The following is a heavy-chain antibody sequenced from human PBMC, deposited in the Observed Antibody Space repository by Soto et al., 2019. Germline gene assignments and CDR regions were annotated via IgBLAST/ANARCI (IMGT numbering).Heavy chain of an antibody. CDR2: ISHGGTT. V-gene: IGHV4-34*01. J-gene: IGHJ5*02. D-gene: IGHD3-16*01. CDR1: GGSFSGYY. Sequence: SETLSLTCSVYGGSFSGYYWNWIRQPPGKGLEWIGEISHGGTTNYNPSLKSRVTISLDTSMNQFSLKMNSVTAADTAVYYCARGLFSRTLGRINWFDPWGQGTLVTVSS. CDR3: ARGLFSRTLGRINWFDP.